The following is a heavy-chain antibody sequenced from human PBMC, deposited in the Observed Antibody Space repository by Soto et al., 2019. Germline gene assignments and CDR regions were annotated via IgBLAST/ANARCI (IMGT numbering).Heavy chain of an antibody. CDR3: AILSSRSAY. Sequence: HPGGSLRLSCAASGFTFSSYWMNWVRQAPGKGLEWVANIKQDGSDKYYVDSVKGRFTISRDNAKDSLYLQMNSLRAEDTAVYYCAILSSRSAYWGQGTLVTVSS. CDR2: IKQDGSDK. J-gene: IGHJ4*02. V-gene: IGHV3-7*01. CDR1: GFTFSSYW. D-gene: IGHD2-15*01.